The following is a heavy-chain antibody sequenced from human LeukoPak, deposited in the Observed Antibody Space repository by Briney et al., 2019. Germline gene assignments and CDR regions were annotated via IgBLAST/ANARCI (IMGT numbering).Heavy chain of an antibody. J-gene: IGHJ6*03. CDR2: IRYDGSNK. CDR3: AKSLSEYQLLYSDYYYYMDV. V-gene: IGHV3-30*02. Sequence: GGSLRLSCAASGFTFSSYGMHWVRQAPGKGLEWVAFIRYDGSNKYYADSVKGRFTISRDNSKNTLYLQMNSLRAEDTAVYYCAKSLSEYQLLYSDYYYYMDVWGKGTTVTVSS. D-gene: IGHD2-2*02. CDR1: GFTFSSYG.